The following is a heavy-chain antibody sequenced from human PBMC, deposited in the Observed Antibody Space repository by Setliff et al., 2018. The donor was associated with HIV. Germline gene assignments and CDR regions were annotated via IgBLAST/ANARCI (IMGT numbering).Heavy chain of an antibody. CDR3: AKGGYYDSTGYYYYYFYYLDE. D-gene: IGHD3-22*01. CDR1: GDTFNSYA. J-gene: IGHJ6*03. Sequence: SVKVSCKASGDTFNSYAISWVRQAPGQGLEWMGGVIPIFGTANYAQKFQGRVTITADESTSTAYMELSSLRSEDTAVYYCAKGGYYDSTGYYYYYFYYLDEWGKGTTVTVSS. V-gene: IGHV1-69*13. CDR2: VIPIFGTA.